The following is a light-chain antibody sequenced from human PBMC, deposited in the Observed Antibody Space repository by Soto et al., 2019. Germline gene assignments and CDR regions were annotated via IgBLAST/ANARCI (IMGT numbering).Light chain of an antibody. V-gene: IGLV2-14*01. Sequence: QSALTQPASVSGSPGQSITISCPGTSSDVGGYDSVSWYQQHPGKAPKVMIYEVSNRPSGVSNRFSGSKYGNTASLTISGLQAEDEADYYCSSYTSSYTLVFGAGTKVTVL. CDR2: EVS. CDR3: SSYTSSYTLV. CDR1: SSDVGGYDS. J-gene: IGLJ1*01.